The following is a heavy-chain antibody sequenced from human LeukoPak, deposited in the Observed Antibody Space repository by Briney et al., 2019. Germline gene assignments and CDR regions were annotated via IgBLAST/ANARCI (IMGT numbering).Heavy chain of an antibody. V-gene: IGHV4-61*02. D-gene: IGHD4-11*01. CDR3: ARVTTPPYYYYMDV. J-gene: IGHJ6*03. CDR2: IYTNGST. CDR1: GGSISSGSYY. Sequence: SETLSLTCTVSGGSISSGSYYWSWIRQPAGKGLGWIGRIYTNGSTNYNPSLKSRVTISVDTSKNQFSLKLSSVTAADTAVYYCARVTTPPYYYYMDVWGKGTTVTVSS.